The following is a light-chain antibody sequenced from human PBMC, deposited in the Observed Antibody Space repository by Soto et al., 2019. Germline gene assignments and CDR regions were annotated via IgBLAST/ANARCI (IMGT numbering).Light chain of an antibody. CDR1: SSDVGGYKY. V-gene: IGLV2-14*01. Sequence: ALTQPASVSGSPGQSITISCTGTSSDVGGYKYVSWYQQHPGKAPKLIIYEVSNRPSGVSNRFSGSKSGNTASLTISGLQAEDETDYYCNSFTSSSTYVFGTGTKVTVL. CDR3: NSFTSSSTYV. CDR2: EVS. J-gene: IGLJ1*01.